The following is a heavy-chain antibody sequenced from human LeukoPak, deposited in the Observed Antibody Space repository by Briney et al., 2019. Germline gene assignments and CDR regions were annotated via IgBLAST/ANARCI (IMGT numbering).Heavy chain of an antibody. V-gene: IGHV4-39*01. D-gene: IGHD3/OR15-3a*01. J-gene: IGHJ4*02. CDR3: ARHFGT. CDR2: IYYSGST. CDR1: GFTFRSYA. Sequence: PGGSLRLSCAASGFTFRSYAMSWVRQPPGKGLEWIGSIYYSGSTYYNPSLKSRVTISVDTSKNQFSLKLRSATAADTAVYYCARHFGTWGQGTLVTVSS.